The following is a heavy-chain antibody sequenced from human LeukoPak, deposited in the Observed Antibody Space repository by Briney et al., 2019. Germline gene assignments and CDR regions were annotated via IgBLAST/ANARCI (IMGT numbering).Heavy chain of an antibody. CDR1: GFTFSSYA. CDR3: ARDLRFLFYFDY. D-gene: IGHD2/OR15-2a*01. Sequence: PGGSLRLSCAASGFTFSSYAMHWVRQAPGKGLEWVAAISYDGSNKYYADSVKGRFTISGDNSKNTLYLQMNSLRAEDTAVYYCARDLRFLFYFDYWGRGTLVTVSS. J-gene: IGHJ4*02. CDR2: ISYDGSNK. V-gene: IGHV3-30-3*01.